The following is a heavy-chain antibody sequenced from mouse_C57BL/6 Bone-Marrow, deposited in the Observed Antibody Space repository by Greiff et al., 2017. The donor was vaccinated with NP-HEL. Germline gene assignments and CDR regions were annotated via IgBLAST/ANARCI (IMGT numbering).Heavy chain of an antibody. CDR1: GYTFTSYW. CDR3: AREITTSFDY. Sequence: QVQLQQPGAELVRPGSSVKLSCKASGYTFTSYWMDWVKQRPGQGLEWIGNIYPSDSETHYNQKFKDKATLTVDKSSSTAYMQLSSLTSEDSAVYYCAREITTSFDYWGQGTTLTVSS. D-gene: IGHD1-1*01. V-gene: IGHV1-61*01. CDR2: IYPSDSET. J-gene: IGHJ2*01.